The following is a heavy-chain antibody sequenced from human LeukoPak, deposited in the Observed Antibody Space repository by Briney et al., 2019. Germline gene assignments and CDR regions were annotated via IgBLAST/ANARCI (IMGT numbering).Heavy chain of an antibody. V-gene: IGHV3-7*01. J-gene: IGHJ4*02. CDR2: IKQDGSDK. D-gene: IGHD1-1*01. Sequence: PGGSLRLSCAASGFPFSSYWMSWVRQAPGKGLEWVANIKQDGSDKYYVDSVKGRFTISRDNAKNSLYLQLNSLRADDTAVSYCARLTGTTGFDYWGQGTLVTVSS. CDR1: GFPFSSYW. CDR3: ARLTGTTGFDY.